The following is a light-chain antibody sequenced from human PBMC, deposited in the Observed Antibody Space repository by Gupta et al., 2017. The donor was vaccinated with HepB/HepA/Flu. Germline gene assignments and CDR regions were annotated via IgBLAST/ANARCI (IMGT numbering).Light chain of an antibody. J-gene: IGLJ2*01. CDR2: DVT. V-gene: IGLV2-14*01. CDR3: SSYTSTSTLETV. Sequence: QSALTQHAPVPGSHGQSITISCPGTSSDVDGYNVVSWYQQHPGKAPKLMIYDVTNRPSGVSNRFSGSKSCNTASLTISGLQAEDEADYYCSSYTSTSTLETVFGGGTKLTVL. CDR1: SSDVDGYNV.